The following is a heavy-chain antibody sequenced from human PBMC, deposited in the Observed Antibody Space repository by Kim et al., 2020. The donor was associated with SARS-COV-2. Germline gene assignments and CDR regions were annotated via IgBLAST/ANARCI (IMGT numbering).Heavy chain of an antibody. J-gene: IGHJ3*02. CDR1: GGSMNSTNSY. Sequence: SETLSLTCTVSGGSMNSTNSYWGWIRQPPGKGLEWIGSIFYSGSAYYTPSLKSRVTISVDTSKTQFSLKLSTVTAADTAVYFCARQSKTYYYDSSGYYLDCNVFDNW. CDR2: IFYSGSA. D-gene: IGHD3-22*01. CDR3: ARQSKTYYYDSSGYYLDCNVFDN. V-gene: IGHV4-39*01.